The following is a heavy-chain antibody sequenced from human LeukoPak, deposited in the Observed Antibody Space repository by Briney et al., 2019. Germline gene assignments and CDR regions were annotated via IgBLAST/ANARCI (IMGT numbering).Heavy chain of an antibody. V-gene: IGHV3-23*01. CDR2: ISGSGGST. CDR1: GFTVSSNY. J-gene: IGHJ6*02. D-gene: IGHD3-22*01. CDR3: AKDQGLDYDSSGPSYGMDV. Sequence: PGGSLRLSCAASGFTVSSNYMSWVRQAPGKGLEWVSAISGSGGSTYYADSVKGWFTISRDNSKNTLYLQMNSLRAEDTAVYYCAKDQGLDYDSSGPSYGMDVWGQGTTVTVSS.